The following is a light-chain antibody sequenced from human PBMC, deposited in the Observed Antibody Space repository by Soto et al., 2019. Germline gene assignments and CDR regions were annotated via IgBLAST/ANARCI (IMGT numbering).Light chain of an antibody. CDR1: QSVSSN. V-gene: IGKV3-15*01. Sequence: EKVVTKSPATXSVPPGERATLFCRASQSVSSNLAWYQQKPGQAXRXXXYGASTRATGIPARSSGRGSGTEFNLTIRRVEPEEFALYYCQRRREWPLTLGRGTKVDI. CDR3: QRRREWPLT. J-gene: IGKJ1*01. CDR2: GAS.